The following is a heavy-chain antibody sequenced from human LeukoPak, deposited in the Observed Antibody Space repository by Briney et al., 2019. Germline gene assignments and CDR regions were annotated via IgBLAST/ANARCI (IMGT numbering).Heavy chain of an antibody. Sequence: PGGSLRLSCAASGFSFSNYGIHWVRQAPGKGLEWVAFIRYDGSNKYYADSVKGRFTISRDNSKNTLYLQMNSLRAEDPAVYYCAKDRGSSGQNAFDIWGQGTMVTVSS. CDR3: AKDRGSSGQNAFDI. CDR2: IRYDGSNK. J-gene: IGHJ3*02. V-gene: IGHV3-30*02. CDR1: GFSFSNYG. D-gene: IGHD6-19*01.